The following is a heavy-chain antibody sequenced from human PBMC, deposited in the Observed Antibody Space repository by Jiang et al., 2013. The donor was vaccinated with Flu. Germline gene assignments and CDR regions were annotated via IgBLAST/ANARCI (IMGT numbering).Heavy chain of an antibody. CDR3: ARIGYYNRDY. J-gene: IGHJ4*02. V-gene: IGHV5-51*01. CDR2: ISPADSDS. Sequence: IISPADSDSRHSPSFQGQVTISADKSISTAYLQWSSLKASDTAMYYCARIGYYNRDYWGQGTLVTVSS. D-gene: IGHD3-9*01.